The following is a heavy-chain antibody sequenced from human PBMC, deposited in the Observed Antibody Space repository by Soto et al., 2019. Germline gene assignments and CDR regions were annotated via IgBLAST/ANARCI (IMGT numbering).Heavy chain of an antibody. Sequence: EVQLLESGGGLVQPGGSLRLSCVVSGVTFSNYGMSWVRQAPGKGLEWVASVTGAGGRIDNEDSVKGRFTISRDNSKNSAYLQVNSLIADDTAVYYCAKGHAAEYGHYSYYVMDVWCEGTTVTVST. J-gene: IGHJ6*04. V-gene: IGHV3-23*01. D-gene: IGHD3-10*01. CDR1: GVTFSNYG. CDR3: AKGHAAEYGHYSYYVMDV. CDR2: VTGAGGRI.